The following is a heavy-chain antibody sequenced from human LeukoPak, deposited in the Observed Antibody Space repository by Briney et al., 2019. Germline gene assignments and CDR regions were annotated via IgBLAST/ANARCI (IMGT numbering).Heavy chain of an antibody. CDR2: IKQDGREK. CDR1: GFTLSSYW. Sequence: GGSLRLSCAASGFTLSSYWLSWVRQAPGKGLEWVANIKQDGREKYYVDSVKGRFTISRDNAKNSLYLQMNSLRAEDTAVYYCARRYFDYWGQGTLVTVSS. V-gene: IGHV3-7*03. CDR3: ARRYFDY. D-gene: IGHD3-16*02. J-gene: IGHJ4*02.